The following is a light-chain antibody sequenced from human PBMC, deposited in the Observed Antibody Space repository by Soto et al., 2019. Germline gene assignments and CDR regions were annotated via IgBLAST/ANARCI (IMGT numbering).Light chain of an antibody. Sequence: QLVLTQSSSASASLGSSVKLTCTLSSGHSRSIIAWHQQQPGKAPRYLMKVEGSGSYNRGGGVPDRFSGSSSGTDRYLTISNLQFEDEADYYCETWDSNTYVFGTGTKVTVL. J-gene: IGLJ1*01. CDR3: ETWDSNTYV. CDR1: SGHSRSI. CDR2: VEGSGSY. V-gene: IGLV4-60*02.